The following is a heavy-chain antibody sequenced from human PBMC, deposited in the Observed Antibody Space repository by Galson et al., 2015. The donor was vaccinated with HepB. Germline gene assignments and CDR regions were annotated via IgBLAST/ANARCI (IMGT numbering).Heavy chain of an antibody. D-gene: IGHD2-15*01. V-gene: IGHV3-21*01. CDR3: ARGGIGCSGGSCYRVRVFDI. CDR1: GFTFSSYS. Sequence: SLRLSCAASGFTFSSYSMNWVRQAPGKGLEWVPSISSSSSYIYYADSVKGRFTISRDNAKNSLYLQMNSLRAEDTAVYYCARGGIGCSGGSCYRVRVFDIWGQGTMVTVSS. J-gene: IGHJ3*02. CDR2: ISSSSSYI.